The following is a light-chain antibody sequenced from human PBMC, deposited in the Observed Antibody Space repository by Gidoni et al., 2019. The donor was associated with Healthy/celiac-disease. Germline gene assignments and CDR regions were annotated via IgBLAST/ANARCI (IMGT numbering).Light chain of an antibody. Sequence: EIVMTHSPATLSVSPGERATLSCRASQSVSSNLAWYQQKPGQAPRLVIYGASTRATGIPARFSGSGSGTEFTLTISSLQSEDFAVYYCQQYNNWSWTFGQGTKVEIK. V-gene: IGKV3-15*01. CDR3: QQYNNWSWT. J-gene: IGKJ1*01. CDR2: GAS. CDR1: QSVSSN.